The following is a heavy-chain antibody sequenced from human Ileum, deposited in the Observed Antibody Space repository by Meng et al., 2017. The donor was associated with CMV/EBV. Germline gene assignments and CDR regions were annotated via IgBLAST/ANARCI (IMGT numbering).Heavy chain of an antibody. CDR1: GFNFSDYY. CDR2: ISSSGSPI. J-gene: IGHJ4*02. D-gene: IGHD5-18*01. Sequence: CAASGFNFSDYYMSWIRQAPGKGLEWVSYISSSGSPIYFADSVKGRFTISRDNAKNSLYLQMNSLRAEDTAVYYCARDQRGYSYGHDYWGQGTLVTVSS. CDR3: ARDQRGYSYGHDY. V-gene: IGHV3-11*04.